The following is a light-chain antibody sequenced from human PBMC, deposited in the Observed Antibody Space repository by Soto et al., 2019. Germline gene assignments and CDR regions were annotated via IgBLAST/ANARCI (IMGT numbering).Light chain of an antibody. J-gene: IGLJ7*01. Sequence: QSVLTQTPSASGAPGQRVTISCSGSGSNIGTHNVNWYQQLPGAAPKLLIYGNNQRPSGVPDRFSGSKSSTSASLAISGLQSEDEADYYCAAWDDSLNGAVFGGGTQLTVL. V-gene: IGLV1-44*01. CDR2: GNN. CDR3: AAWDDSLNGAV. CDR1: GSNIGTHN.